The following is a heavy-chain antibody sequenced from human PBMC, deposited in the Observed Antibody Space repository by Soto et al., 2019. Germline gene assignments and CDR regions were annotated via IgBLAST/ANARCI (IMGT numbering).Heavy chain of an antibody. CDR3: ARERRGIVGRDRYFDL. Sequence: QVQLVQSGAEVKKPGSSVKVSCKASGGTFSSYAISWVRQAPGQGLEWMGGIIPIIGTANYAQKFQGRVTITAEESTSTAYMELSSLRSEDTAVYYCARERRGIVGRDRYFDLWGRGTLVTVSS. CDR1: GGTFSSYA. V-gene: IGHV1-69*01. J-gene: IGHJ2*01. CDR2: IIPIIGTA. D-gene: IGHD6-6*01.